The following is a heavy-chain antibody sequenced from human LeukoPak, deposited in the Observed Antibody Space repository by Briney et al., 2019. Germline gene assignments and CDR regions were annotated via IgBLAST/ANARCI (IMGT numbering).Heavy chain of an antibody. V-gene: IGHV3-21*01. CDR1: GFTFSSYS. CDR3: LPAAAGTGYSREGDWFDP. Sequence: PGGSLRLSCAASGFTFSSYSMNWVRQAPGKGLEWVSSISSSSSYIYYADSVKGRFTISRDNAKNSLYLQMNSLRAEDAAVYYCLPAAAGTGYSREGDWFDPWGQGTLVTVSS. J-gene: IGHJ5*02. CDR2: ISSSSSYI. D-gene: IGHD6-13*01.